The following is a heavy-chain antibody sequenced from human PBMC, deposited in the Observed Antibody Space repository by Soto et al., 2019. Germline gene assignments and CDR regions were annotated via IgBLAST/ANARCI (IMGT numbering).Heavy chain of an antibody. D-gene: IGHD3-10*01. CDR1: GFTFSDYY. Sequence: GSLRLSCAASGFTFSDYYMDWVRRAPGKGLEWVGRIRNKANNYATEYAASLKGRVTFSRDDSENSLYLQMNSLETEDTAVYWCTREKRYYNNLTSFYFDNWGQGTLVTVSS. CDR2: IRNKANNYAT. J-gene: IGHJ4*02. CDR3: TREKRYYNNLTSFYFDN. V-gene: IGHV3-72*01.